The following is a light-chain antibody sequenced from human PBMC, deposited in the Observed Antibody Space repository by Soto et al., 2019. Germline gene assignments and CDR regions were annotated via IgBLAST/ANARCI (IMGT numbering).Light chain of an antibody. J-gene: IGKJ4*01. V-gene: IGKV3-15*01. CDR2: GAS. CDR1: QSVSSI. Sequence: EIVMTQSPATLSVSPGERATLSCRASQSVSSILAWYQQKPGQAPRLLIYGASTRATGIPARFSGSGSGTEFTFTISSLQSEDFAVYYCQQYNNWPPPLTFGGGTKVEIK. CDR3: QQYNNWPPPLT.